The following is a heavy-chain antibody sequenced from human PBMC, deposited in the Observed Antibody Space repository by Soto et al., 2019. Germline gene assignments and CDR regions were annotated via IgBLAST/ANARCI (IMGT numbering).Heavy chain of an antibody. D-gene: IGHD3-3*01. V-gene: IGHV3-30*18. CDR1: GFTFSSYG. CDR2: ISYDGSNK. Sequence: QVQLVESGGGVVQPGRSLRLSCAASGFTFSSYGMHWVRQAPGKGLEWVAVISYDGSNKYYADSVKGRFTISRDNSKNTLYLQMNSLRAEDTAVYYCAKDHTGTISPRFDPWGQGTLVIVSS. J-gene: IGHJ5*02. CDR3: AKDHTGTISPRFDP.